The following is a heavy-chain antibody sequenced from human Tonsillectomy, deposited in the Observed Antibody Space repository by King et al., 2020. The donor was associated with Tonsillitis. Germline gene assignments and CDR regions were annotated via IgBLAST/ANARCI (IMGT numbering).Heavy chain of an antibody. Sequence: QLQESGPGLVKPSETLSLTCTVSGGPISSYYWSWIRQPPGKGLEWIGYIYYSGSTNYNPSLKSRVTISVDTSKNQFSLKLSSVTAADTAVYYCARGRTRVAVTWGQGTLVTVSS. V-gene: IGHV4-59*01. CDR3: ARGRTRVAVT. CDR1: GGPISSYY. CDR2: IYYSGST. D-gene: IGHD6-19*01. J-gene: IGHJ5*02.